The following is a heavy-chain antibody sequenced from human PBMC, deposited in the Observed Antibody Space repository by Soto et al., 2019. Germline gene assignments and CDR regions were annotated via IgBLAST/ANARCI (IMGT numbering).Heavy chain of an antibody. V-gene: IGHV3-23*01. J-gene: IGHJ4*02. CDR3: AKSASSNWYDYFDY. D-gene: IGHD6-13*01. CDR1: GISFIADA. CDR2: ISGSGATT. Sequence: GGSLRLSCASSGISFIADAMSWVHHAPGKGLEWVSAISGSGATTYYADSVKGRFTISRDKSKNTLYLQMNSPRAEDTALYYCAKSASSNWYDYFDYWGQGSLVTVSS.